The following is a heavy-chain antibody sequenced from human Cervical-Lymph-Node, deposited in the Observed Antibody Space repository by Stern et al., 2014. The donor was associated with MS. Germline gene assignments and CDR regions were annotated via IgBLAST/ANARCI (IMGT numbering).Heavy chain of an antibody. J-gene: IGHJ4*02. CDR2: ISAYKGNT. Sequence: QMQLVQSGAEGKKPGASVKVSCKTSGYTFSNYALIWVRQAPGQGLEWMGWISAYKGNTSYAQKFQDKVTMTTDASTSTAYLELRKLRSDDTAVYYCARGPTYRTGTVDNWGQGTLVTVSS. D-gene: IGHD1-7*01. CDR3: ARGPTYRTGTVDN. CDR1: GYTFSNYA. V-gene: IGHV1-18*01.